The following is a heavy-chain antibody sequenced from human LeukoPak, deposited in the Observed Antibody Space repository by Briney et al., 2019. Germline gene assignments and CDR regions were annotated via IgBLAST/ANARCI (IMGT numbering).Heavy chain of an antibody. CDR2: INHSGST. D-gene: IGHD5-18*01. CDR1: GGSFSGYY. Sequence: PSETLSLTCAVYGGSFSGYYWSWIRQPPGKGLEWIGEINHSGSTNYNPSLKSRVTISVDTSKNQFSLKLSSVTAADTAVYYCARAGSYGYEGVDYFDYWGQGTLVTVSS. J-gene: IGHJ4*02. CDR3: ARAGSYGYEGVDYFDY. V-gene: IGHV4-34*01.